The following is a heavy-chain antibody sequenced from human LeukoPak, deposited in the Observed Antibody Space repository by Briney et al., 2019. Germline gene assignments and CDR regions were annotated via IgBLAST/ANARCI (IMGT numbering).Heavy chain of an antibody. CDR3: AKVMSSGWWRAFDI. V-gene: IGHV3-23*01. Sequence: SWIRQPPGKGLEWVSAISGSGGSTYYADSVKGRFTISRDNSKNTLYLQMNSLRAEDTAVYYCAKVMSSGWWRAFDIWGQGTMVTVSS. J-gene: IGHJ3*02. D-gene: IGHD6-19*01. CDR2: ISGSGGST.